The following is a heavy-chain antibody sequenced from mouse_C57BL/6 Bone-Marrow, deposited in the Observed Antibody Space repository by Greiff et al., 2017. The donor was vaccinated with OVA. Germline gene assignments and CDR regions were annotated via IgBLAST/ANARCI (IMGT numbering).Heavy chain of an antibody. V-gene: IGHV5-17*01. Sequence: EVMLVESGGGLVKPGGSLKLSCAASGFTFSDYGMHWVRQAPEKGLEWVAYISSGSSTIYYADTVKGRFTISRDNAKNTLFLQMTSLRSEDTAMYYCARRNYGSSYRGAMDYWGQGTSVTVSS. D-gene: IGHD1-1*01. CDR2: ISSGSSTI. CDR1: GFTFSDYG. CDR3: ARRNYGSSYRGAMDY. J-gene: IGHJ4*01.